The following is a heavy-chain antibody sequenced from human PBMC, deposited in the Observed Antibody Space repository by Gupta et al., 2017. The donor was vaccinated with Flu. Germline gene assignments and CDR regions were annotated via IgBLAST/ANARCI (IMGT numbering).Heavy chain of an antibody. D-gene: IGHD1-26*01. J-gene: IGHJ6*02. CDR3: AIEGMWVGDYYYGMDV. Sequence: QLQLQESGPGLVKPSETLSLTCTVSGGSISSSSYYWGWNRQPPGKGLEWIGSIYYSGSTYYNPSLKSRVTISVDTSKNQFSLKLSSVTAADTAVYYCAIEGMWVGDYYYGMDVWGQGTTVTVSS. V-gene: IGHV4-39*02. CDR2: IYYSGST. CDR1: GGSISSSSYY.